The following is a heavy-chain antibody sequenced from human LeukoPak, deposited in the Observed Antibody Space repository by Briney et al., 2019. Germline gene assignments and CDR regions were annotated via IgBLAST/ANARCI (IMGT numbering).Heavy chain of an antibody. CDR2: INHSGST. V-gene: IGHV4-34*01. D-gene: IGHD5-18*01. J-gene: IGHJ5*02. CDR3: ARAMVTSWFDP. CDR1: GGSFSGYY. Sequence: SETLSLTCAVYGGSFSGYYWSWIRQPPGKGLEWIGEINHSGSTNYNPSLKSRVTISVDTSKNQFSLKLSSVTAADTAVYYCARAMVTSWFDPWGQGTLVTVSS.